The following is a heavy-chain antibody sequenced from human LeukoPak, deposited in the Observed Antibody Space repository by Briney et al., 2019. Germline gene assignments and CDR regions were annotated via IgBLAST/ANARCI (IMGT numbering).Heavy chain of an antibody. CDR3: ASGRVSYGSEY. D-gene: IGHD3-10*01. J-gene: IGHJ4*02. CDR1: GDSITYYF. CDR2: VYYSATT. V-gene: IGHV4-59*01. Sequence: SETLSLTCSFPGDSITYYFWSWIRQPPGKGLEGIGYVYYSATTNYKPSLNYHPSLKSRVTISLDTSKNQFSLKLTSVTAAYTAMYYCASGRVSYGSEYWGPGTLVAVSS.